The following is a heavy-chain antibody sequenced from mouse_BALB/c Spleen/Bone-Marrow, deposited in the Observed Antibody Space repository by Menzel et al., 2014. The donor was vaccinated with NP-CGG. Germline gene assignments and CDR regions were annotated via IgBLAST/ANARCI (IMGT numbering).Heavy chain of an antibody. CDR3: ARGYSNNYAMDY. CDR1: GYTFTDYA. Sequence: QVQLKQSGAELVRPGVSVKISCKGSGYTFTDYAMHWVKQSHAESLEWIGVINTYFGDISYNQKFKGKATIAVDKTSRTVDMELARLTAEDSAIYYCARGYSNNYAMDYWGQGTSVTVSS. CDR2: INTYFGDI. J-gene: IGHJ4*01. D-gene: IGHD2-5*01. V-gene: IGHV1S137*01.